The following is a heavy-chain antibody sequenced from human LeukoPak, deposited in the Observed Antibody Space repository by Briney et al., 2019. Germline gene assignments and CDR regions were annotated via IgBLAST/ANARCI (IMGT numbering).Heavy chain of an antibody. Sequence: GRSLRLSCAASGFTFSSYAMYWVRQAPGKGLEWVAVISYDGSNKYYADSVKGRFTISRDNSKNTLYLQMNSLRADDTAVYYCARDGYCSGGSCYSEISGDALDIWGQGTMVTVSS. J-gene: IGHJ3*02. CDR2: ISYDGSNK. CDR1: GFTFSSYA. V-gene: IGHV3-30*04. D-gene: IGHD2-15*01. CDR3: ARDGYCSGGSCYSEISGDALDI.